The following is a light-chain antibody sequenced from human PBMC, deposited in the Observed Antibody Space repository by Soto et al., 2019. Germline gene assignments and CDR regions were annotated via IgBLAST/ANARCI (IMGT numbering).Light chain of an antibody. CDR1: SSDVGGYNY. CDR2: DVT. Sequence: QSALTQPPSASGSPGQSVTISCTGTSSDVGGYNYVSWYQQHPGKAPKLMVYDVTKRPSGVPDRFSGSKSGNTASLTVSGLQADDEADYYCSSRAGSAPYVFGTGTKVTVL. V-gene: IGLV2-8*01. J-gene: IGLJ1*01. CDR3: SSRAGSAPYV.